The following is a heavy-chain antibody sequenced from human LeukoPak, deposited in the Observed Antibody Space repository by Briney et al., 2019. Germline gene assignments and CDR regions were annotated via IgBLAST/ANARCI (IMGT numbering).Heavy chain of an antibody. J-gene: IGHJ4*02. V-gene: IGHV4-31*02. CDR2: ISYRGSA. Sequence: SETLSLTCTVSGGSISNSGGFYWSWIRQHPGDGLEWIGFISYRGSAYYNPSLKSRVSMSVDTSRGQFSLRLTSVTDEDTAVYYCARISQSSGGFYYWGQGTLVTVSS. D-gene: IGHD2-15*01. CDR1: GGSISNSGGFY. CDR3: ARISQSSGGFYY.